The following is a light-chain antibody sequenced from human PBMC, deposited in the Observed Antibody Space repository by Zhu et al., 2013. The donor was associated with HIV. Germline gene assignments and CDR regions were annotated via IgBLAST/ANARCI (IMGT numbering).Light chain of an antibody. Sequence: DIQMTQSPSSLSASVGDRVTITCRASENIYRYLNWYQQKPGKAPSLLIWGASSLQSGVPSRLSGRGSGTDFTLTINSLEPEDSATYYCQQSYSTPLFGPGTKVEI. CDR3: QQSYSTPL. CDR1: ENIYRY. V-gene: IGKV1-39*01. CDR2: GAS. J-gene: IGKJ3*01.